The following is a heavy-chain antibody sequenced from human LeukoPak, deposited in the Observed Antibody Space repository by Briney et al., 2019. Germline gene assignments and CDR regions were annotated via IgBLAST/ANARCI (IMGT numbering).Heavy chain of an antibody. D-gene: IGHD6-19*01. V-gene: IGHV3-30-3*01. CDR1: GFIFSSYP. J-gene: IGHJ6*02. Sequence: PGGSLRLSCVVSGFIFSSYPMHWVRQAPGKGLEWVAAISSDGSNKYYADSGKGRFTISRDNSKITVYLEMNRLRGEDTAVYYCARDGTDEWEVAGRSYYQYAMDVWGQGTTVTVSS. CDR3: ARDGTDEWEVAGRSYYQYAMDV. CDR2: ISSDGSNK.